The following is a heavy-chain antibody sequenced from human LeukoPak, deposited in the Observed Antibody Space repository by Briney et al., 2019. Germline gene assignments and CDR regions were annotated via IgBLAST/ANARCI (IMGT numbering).Heavy chain of an antibody. D-gene: IGHD6-25*01. CDR3: ARHGAGGYHFYYYGMDV. V-gene: IGHV4-59*08. J-gene: IGHJ6*02. CDR2: IYYSGTT. CDR1: GGSISSYY. Sequence: SETLSLTCTVSGGSISSYYWSWIRQPPGKGLEWIGYIYYSGTTNYNPSLKSRATISLDTSKNQFSLKLSSATAADTAVYYCARHGAGGYHFYYYGMDVWGQGTTVTVSS.